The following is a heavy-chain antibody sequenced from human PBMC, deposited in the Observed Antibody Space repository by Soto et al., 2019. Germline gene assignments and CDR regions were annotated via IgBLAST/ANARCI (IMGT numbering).Heavy chain of an antibody. J-gene: IGHJ1*01. CDR2: IIPIFGTT. V-gene: IGHV1-69*13. D-gene: IGHD1-26*01. Sequence: SVKGSCKASGGTFNTYTFSWVRHAPGQRREWMGSIIPIFGTTHYPQPFQGRLSIPADQSSTTTHMELRSLTPHDTAPYYCASLSRYSFPTSDPLDTWGQGTLVTVSS. CDR3: ASLSRYSFPTSDPLDT. CDR1: GGTFNTYT.